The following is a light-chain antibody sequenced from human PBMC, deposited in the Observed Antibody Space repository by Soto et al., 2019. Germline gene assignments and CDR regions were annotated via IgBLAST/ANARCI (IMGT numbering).Light chain of an antibody. CDR2: RAS. J-gene: IGKJ1*01. V-gene: IGKV1-17*01. CDR1: EDIRDE. Sequence: DIQMTQSPSSLSASVGDRVTITCRASEDIRDELGWFQQKPGKAPTALISRASSSHNGVPSRFIGSGSGTAFTLSITSLQPEDFATYYCLQCRSLPRAFGQGNKVE. CDR3: LQCRSLPRA.